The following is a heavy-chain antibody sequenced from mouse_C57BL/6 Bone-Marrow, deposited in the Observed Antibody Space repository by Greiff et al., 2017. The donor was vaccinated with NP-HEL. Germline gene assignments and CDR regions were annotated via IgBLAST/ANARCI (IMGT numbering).Heavy chain of an antibody. CDR2: ISSGGSYT. V-gene: IGHV5-6*01. D-gene: IGHD4-1*01. J-gene: IGHJ3*01. Sequence: EVQLVESGGDLVKPGGSLKLSCAASGFTFSSYGMSWVRQTPDKRLEWVATISSGGSYTYYPDSVKGRFTISRDNAKNTLYLQMSSLKSEDTAMYYCANSGAYWGQGTLVTVSA. CDR3: ANSGAY. CDR1: GFTFSSYG.